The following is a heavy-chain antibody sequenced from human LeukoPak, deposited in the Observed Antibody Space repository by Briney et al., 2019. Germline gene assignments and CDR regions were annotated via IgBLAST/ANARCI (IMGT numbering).Heavy chain of an antibody. D-gene: IGHD2-15*01. CDR1: GFTVSSNY. CDR3: AKSLRRYCSGGSCYSDFDY. CDR2: IYAGGST. V-gene: IGHV3-66*01. Sequence: GASLRLSCAASGFTVSSNYMSWVRQAPGKWLEWVSMIYAGGSTYYADSVKGRFTISRDNSKNTLYLQMNSLRDEDTAVYYCAKSLRRYCSGGSCYSDFDYWGQGTLVTVSS. J-gene: IGHJ4*02.